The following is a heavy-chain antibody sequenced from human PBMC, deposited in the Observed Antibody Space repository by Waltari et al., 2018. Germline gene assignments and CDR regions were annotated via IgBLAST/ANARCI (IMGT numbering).Heavy chain of an antibody. D-gene: IGHD3-22*01. CDR2: IKQDGSEK. J-gene: IGHJ3*02. CDR1: GFRFTGYW. Sequence: EGQLVESGGGFVQPGGSLRLSCEASGFRFTGYWMSWVRQAPGKGLEWVANIKQDGSEKNYVDSVKGRFTVSRDNAKKSLFLEMNSLRGEDTAVYYCARATYYYDNSGRGAFDIWGQGTRVTVSS. V-gene: IGHV3-7*01. CDR3: ARATYYYDNSGRGAFDI.